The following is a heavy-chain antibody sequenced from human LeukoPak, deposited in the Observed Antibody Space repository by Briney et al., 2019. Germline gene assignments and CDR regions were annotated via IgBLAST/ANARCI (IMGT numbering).Heavy chain of an antibody. CDR3: AKDRRNSYGDDAFDI. J-gene: IGHJ3*02. Sequence: GGSLRLSCAASGFTFSSYAMSWARQAPGKGLEWVSAISGSGGSTYYADSAKGRFTISRDNSKNTLYLQMNSLRAEDTAVYYCAKDRRNSYGDDAFDIWGQGTVVTVSS. V-gene: IGHV3-23*01. D-gene: IGHD5-18*01. CDR2: ISGSGGST. CDR1: GFTFSSYA.